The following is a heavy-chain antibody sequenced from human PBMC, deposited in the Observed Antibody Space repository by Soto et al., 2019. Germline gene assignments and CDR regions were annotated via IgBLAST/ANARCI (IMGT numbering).Heavy chain of an antibody. CDR2: IWYDGSNK. CDR1: GFTFSSYG. V-gene: IGHV3-33*01. D-gene: IGHD1-26*01. J-gene: IGHJ6*02. CDR3: ARDLLLYYYYGMDV. Sequence: GGSLRLSCAASGFTFSSYGMHWVRQAPGKGLEWVAVIWYDGSNKYYADSVKGRFTISRDNSKNTLYLQMNSLRAEDTAVYYCARDLLLYYYYGMDVWGQGTTVTVSS.